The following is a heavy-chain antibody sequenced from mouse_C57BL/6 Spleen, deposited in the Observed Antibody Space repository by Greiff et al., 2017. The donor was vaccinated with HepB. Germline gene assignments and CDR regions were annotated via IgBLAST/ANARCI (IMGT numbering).Heavy chain of an antibody. CDR1: GYTFTSYW. CDR3: AREDYYGSSRYFDV. V-gene: IGHV1-69*01. D-gene: IGHD1-1*01. J-gene: IGHJ1*03. CDR2: IDPSDSYT. Sequence: VQLQQPGAELVMPGASVKLSCKASGYTFTSYWMHWVKQRPGQGLEWIGEIDPSDSYTNYNQKFKGKSTLTVDKSSSTAYMQLSSLTSEDSAVYYCAREDYYGSSRYFDVWGTGTTVTVSS.